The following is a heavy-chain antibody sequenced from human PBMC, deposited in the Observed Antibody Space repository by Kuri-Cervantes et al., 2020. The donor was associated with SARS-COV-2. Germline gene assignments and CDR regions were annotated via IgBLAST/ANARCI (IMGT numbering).Heavy chain of an antibody. J-gene: IGHJ4*02. CDR3: VIVDTAMVGFGDY. CDR2: ISYDGSNK. Sequence: GESLKISCAASGFTFSSYAMHWVRQAPGKRLEWVAVISYDGSNKYYADSVKGRFTISRDNSKNTLYLQMNSLRAEDTAVYYCVIVDTAMVGFGDYWGQGTLVTVSS. CDR1: GFTFSSYA. D-gene: IGHD5-18*01. V-gene: IGHV3-30-3*01.